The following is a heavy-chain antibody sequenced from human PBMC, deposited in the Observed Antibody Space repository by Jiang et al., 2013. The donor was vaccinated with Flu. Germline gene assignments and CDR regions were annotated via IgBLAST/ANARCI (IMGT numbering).Heavy chain of an antibody. CDR1: TLADLA. J-gene: IGHJ3*02. CDR2: FDPEDYDT. D-gene: IGHD5-24*01. CDR3: ATPRGDVYNWRAFDI. V-gene: IGHV1-24*01. Sequence: TLADLAMHWVRQAPGKGLEWMGGFDPEDYDTIYAQKFQGRVTMTEDTSADTAFMELSSLRSDDTAVYYCATPRGDVYNWRAFDIWGQGTVVTVSS.